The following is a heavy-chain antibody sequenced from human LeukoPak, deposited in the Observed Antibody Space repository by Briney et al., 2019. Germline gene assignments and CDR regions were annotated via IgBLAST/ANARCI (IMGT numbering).Heavy chain of an antibody. J-gene: IGHJ4*02. CDR3: ARAKGLPYYFDY. CDR2: ISPYKGNT. V-gene: IGHV1-18*01. Sequence: XRQAXXQGGXXXGLISPYKGNTNYAQKLQGRVTITTETNKRTDYMEERSLRSDDTAVYYCARAKGLPYYFDYWGQGTLVTVSS. D-gene: IGHD3/OR15-3a*01.